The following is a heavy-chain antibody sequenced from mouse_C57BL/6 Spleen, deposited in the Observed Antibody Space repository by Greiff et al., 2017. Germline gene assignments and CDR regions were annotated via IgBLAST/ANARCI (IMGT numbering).Heavy chain of an antibody. Sequence: EVKLMESGGGLVQPGGSLSLSCAASGFTFTDYYMSWVRQPPGKALEWLGFIRNKANGYTTEYSASVKGRFTISRDNSQSILYLQMNALRAEDSATYYCARSDTRDYAMDYWGQGTSVTVSS. CDR2: IRNKANGYTT. D-gene: IGHD5-1-1*01. CDR1: GFTFTDYY. CDR3: ARSDTRDYAMDY. J-gene: IGHJ4*01. V-gene: IGHV7-3*01.